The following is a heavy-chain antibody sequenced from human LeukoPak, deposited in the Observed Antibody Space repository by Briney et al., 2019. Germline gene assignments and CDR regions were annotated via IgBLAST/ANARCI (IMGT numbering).Heavy chain of an antibody. CDR1: GFTFSSYW. Sequence: GGSLRLSCAASGFTFSSYWMSWVRQAPGKGLEWVANIKQDGSEMYYVDSVKGRFTISRDNAKNSLYLRMNSLRAEDTAVYYCARDSMRSGWFFFDYWGQGTLVTVSS. J-gene: IGHJ4*02. V-gene: IGHV3-7*04. CDR2: IKQDGSEM. D-gene: IGHD6-19*01. CDR3: ARDSMRSGWFFFDY.